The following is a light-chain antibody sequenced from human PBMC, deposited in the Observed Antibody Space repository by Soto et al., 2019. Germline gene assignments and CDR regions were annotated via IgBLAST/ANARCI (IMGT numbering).Light chain of an antibody. Sequence: QSVLTQPPSVSAAPGQKVTVSCSGSRSNIGNNYVSWYQHLPGTAPKLLFYDNDKRPSGIPDRFSASKSGTSATLDITGLQTGDEADYYCEAWDSNLSGGVFGGGTKVTVL. CDR1: RSNIGNNY. CDR2: DND. J-gene: IGLJ3*02. V-gene: IGLV1-51*01. CDR3: EAWDSNLSGGV.